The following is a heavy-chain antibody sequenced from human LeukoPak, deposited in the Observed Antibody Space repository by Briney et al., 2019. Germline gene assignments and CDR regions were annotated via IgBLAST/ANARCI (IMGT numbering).Heavy chain of an antibody. D-gene: IGHD3-22*01. CDR3: AKTRAMDSSGYYFDY. Sequence: GGSLRLSCAASGFTFSSCGMHWVRQAPGKGLEWVAVIWSDGSTKYYADSVKGRFTISRDNSRNTLYIQMNSLRAEDTAVYYCAKTRAMDSSGYYFDYWGRGILVTVSS. CDR2: IWSDGSTK. CDR1: GFTFSSCG. V-gene: IGHV3-33*06. J-gene: IGHJ4*02.